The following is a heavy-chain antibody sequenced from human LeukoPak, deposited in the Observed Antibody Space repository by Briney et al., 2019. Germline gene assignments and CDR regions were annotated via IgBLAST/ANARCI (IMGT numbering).Heavy chain of an antibody. CDR2: IKQDGSEK. D-gene: IGHD3-10*01. CDR3: ARGMVRGVINLKHYYYYMDV. Sequence: GGSLRLSCAASGFTFSSYWMSWVRQAPGKGLEWVANIKQDGSEKYYVDSVKGRFTISRDNAKNSLYLQMNSLRAEDTAVYYCARGMVRGVINLKHYYYYMDVWGKGTTVTISS. J-gene: IGHJ6*03. CDR1: GFTFSSYW. V-gene: IGHV3-7*01.